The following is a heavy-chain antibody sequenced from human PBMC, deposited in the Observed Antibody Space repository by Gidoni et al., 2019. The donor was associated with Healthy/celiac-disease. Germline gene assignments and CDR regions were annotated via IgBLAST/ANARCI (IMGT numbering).Heavy chain of an antibody. Sequence: EVQLVESGGGLVKPGGSLRLSCAASGFPFSSYSMNWVRQAPGKGLEWVSSISSSISYIYYADSVKGRFTISRDNAKNSLYLQMNSLRAEDTAVYYCARDGVGATYFDYWGQGTLVTVSS. CDR2: ISSSISYI. D-gene: IGHD1-26*01. V-gene: IGHV3-21*01. J-gene: IGHJ4*02. CDR3: ARDGVGATYFDY. CDR1: GFPFSSYS.